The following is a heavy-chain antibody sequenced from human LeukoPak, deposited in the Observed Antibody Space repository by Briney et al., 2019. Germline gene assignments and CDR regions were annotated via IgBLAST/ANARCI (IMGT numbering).Heavy chain of an antibody. CDR1: GGSFSGYY. D-gene: IGHD6-19*01. V-gene: IGHV4-34*01. CDR2: INHSGST. Sequence: SETLSLTCAVYGGSFSGYYWSWIRQPPGKGLEWIGEINHSGSTNYNPSLKSRVTISVDTSKNQFSLKLSSVTAADTAVYYCAREQAGYSSGWYFDLWGCGTLVTVSS. CDR3: AREQAGYSSGWYFDL. J-gene: IGHJ2*01.